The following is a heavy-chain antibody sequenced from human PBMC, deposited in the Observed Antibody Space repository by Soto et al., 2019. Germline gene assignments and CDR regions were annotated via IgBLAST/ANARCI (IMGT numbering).Heavy chain of an antibody. J-gene: IGHJ6*02. CDR2: IIPILAIA. D-gene: IGHD2-21*02. V-gene: IGHV1-69*02. CDR3: ARGYCGGDWYSALRNSYFFGMDV. Sequence: QVQLVQSGAEVKKPGSSVKVSCKASGGTFSSYTISWVRQAPGQGLEWMGRIIPILAIANYVQTFQGRVTITADKSTCIGYMERRSLRSEDTAVYYFARGYCGGDWYSALRNSYFFGMDVWGQGTTVTVAS. CDR1: GGTFSSYT.